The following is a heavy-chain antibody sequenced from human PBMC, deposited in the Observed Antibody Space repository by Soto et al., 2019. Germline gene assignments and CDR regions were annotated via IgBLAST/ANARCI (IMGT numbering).Heavy chain of an antibody. CDR2: IYSGGST. V-gene: IGHV3-66*01. J-gene: IGHJ1*01. CDR3: ARDRIAVAGNPEYFQH. D-gene: IGHD6-19*01. CDR1: GFTVSSNY. Sequence: EVQLVESGGGLVQPGGSLRLSCAASGFTVSSNYMSWVRQAPGKGLEWVSVIYSGGSTYYAGSLKGRFTISRDNSKNTLYLQMNSLRAEDTAVYYCARDRIAVAGNPEYFQHWGQGTLVTVSS.